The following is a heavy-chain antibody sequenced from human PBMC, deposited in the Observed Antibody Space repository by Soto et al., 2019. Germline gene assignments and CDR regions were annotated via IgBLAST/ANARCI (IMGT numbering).Heavy chain of an antibody. CDR2: INAGNGNT. V-gene: IGHV1-3*01. CDR1: GYTFTSYA. D-gene: IGHD6-19*01. J-gene: IGHJ6*02. Sequence: GASVKVSCKASGYTFTSYAMHWVRQAPGQRLEWMGWINAGNGNTKYSQKFQGRVTITRDTSASTAYMERSSLRSEDTAVYYCARDMGGSGWYGGGYYYYGMDVWGQGTTVTVSS. CDR3: ARDMGGSGWYGGGYYYYGMDV.